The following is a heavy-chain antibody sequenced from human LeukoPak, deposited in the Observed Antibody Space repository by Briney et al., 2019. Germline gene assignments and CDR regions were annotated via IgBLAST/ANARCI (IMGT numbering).Heavy chain of an antibody. J-gene: IGHJ4*02. CDR2: ISGSGGST. CDR3: ARDYDCEDAGGFDY. CDR1: GFTFSSYA. Sequence: PGGSLRLSCAASGFTFSSYAMSWVRQAPGKGLEWVSAISGSGGSTYYADSVKGRFTISRDNSKNTLYLQMNSLRAEDTAVYYCARDYDCEDAGGFDYWGQGTLVTVSS. D-gene: IGHD2-21*02. V-gene: IGHV3-23*01.